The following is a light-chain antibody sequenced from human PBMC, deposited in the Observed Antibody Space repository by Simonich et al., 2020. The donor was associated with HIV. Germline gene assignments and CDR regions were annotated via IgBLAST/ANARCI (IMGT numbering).Light chain of an antibody. J-gene: IGKJ1*01. V-gene: IGKV1-5*03. CDR2: KAS. CDR3: QQYNSYPWT. CDR1: QSISSW. Sequence: DIQMTQSPSTLSAYVGDRVTITCRSSQSISSWLAWYQQKQGKAPKLLISKASILESGVPSRFSGSGSGTEFTLTISSLQPDDFATYYCQQYNSYPWTFGQGTKVEIK.